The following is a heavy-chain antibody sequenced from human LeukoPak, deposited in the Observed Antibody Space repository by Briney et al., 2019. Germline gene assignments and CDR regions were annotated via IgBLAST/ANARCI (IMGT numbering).Heavy chain of an antibody. D-gene: IGHD3-10*01. CDR1: GLTFRNYW. V-gene: IGHV3-74*01. J-gene: IGHJ4*02. Sequence: PGGSLRLSCAVSGLTFRNYWMHWVRQAPGKGLVWVSRINGDGSDISYADSVKGRFTISRDNAKNTLYLQMNSLRAEDTAVYYCAKAAYYYGRTYFDYWGQGTLVTVSS. CDR3: AKAAYYYGRTYFDY. CDR2: INGDGSDI.